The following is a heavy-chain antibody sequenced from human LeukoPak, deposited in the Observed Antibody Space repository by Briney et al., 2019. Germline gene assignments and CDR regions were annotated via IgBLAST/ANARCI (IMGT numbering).Heavy chain of an antibody. CDR3: ARKRKDFDYDILTCGIDY. Sequence: RGSLRLSCAASGFTFCSYVMHWVRQALGQGLGWVAVIWYDGSNKYYADSLKSRVTISRDNCTNTLYLQMNSLRAEATAVYYCARKRKDFDYDILTCGIDYWGQGTLVSVSS. CDR1: GFTFCSYV. J-gene: IGHJ4*02. V-gene: IGHV3-33*01. D-gene: IGHD3-9*01. CDR2: IWYDGSNK.